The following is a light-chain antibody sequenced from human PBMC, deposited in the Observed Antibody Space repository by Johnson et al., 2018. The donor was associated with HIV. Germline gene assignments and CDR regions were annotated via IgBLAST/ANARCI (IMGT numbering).Light chain of an antibody. J-gene: IGLJ1*01. CDR1: IFNIGNNY. Sequence: QSVLTQPPSVSAAPGQKVTLSCSGSIFNIGNNYVSWYQQLPGTAPKLLIYENNKRPSGIPDRFSGAKSGTSATLGITGLQTGDEADYYCGTWDSSLSAYVFGTGTKVTVL. CDR2: ENN. V-gene: IGLV1-51*01. CDR3: GTWDSSLSAYV.